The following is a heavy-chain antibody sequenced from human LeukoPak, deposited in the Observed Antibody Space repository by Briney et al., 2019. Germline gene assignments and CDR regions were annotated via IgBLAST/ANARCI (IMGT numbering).Heavy chain of an antibody. J-gene: IGHJ4*02. CDR3: AMVPRIVGALSYFDY. V-gene: IGHV1-24*01. Sequence: GASVKVSCKVSGYTLTELSMHWVRQAPGKGLEWMGGFDPEDGETIYAQKFQGRVTMTEDTSTDTAYMELSSLRSEDTAVYYCAMVPRIVGALSYFDYWGQGTLVTVSS. CDR2: FDPEDGET. CDR1: GYTLTELS. D-gene: IGHD1-26*01.